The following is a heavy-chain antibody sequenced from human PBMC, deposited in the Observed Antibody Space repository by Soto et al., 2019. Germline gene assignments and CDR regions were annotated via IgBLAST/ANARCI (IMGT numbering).Heavy chain of an antibody. D-gene: IGHD3-10*01. CDR1: GFPFSMYA. V-gene: IGHV3-23*01. J-gene: IGHJ5*02. Sequence: GGSLRPSCAASGFPFSMYAMTWVRQAPGKGLEWVSGISGSGGSTYYADSVKGRFTISRDSSKNTLYLQMNNLRAEDTAVYYCAKRNGSGQRGYWFDPWGQGTLVTVSS. CDR3: AKRNGSGQRGYWFDP. CDR2: ISGSGGST.